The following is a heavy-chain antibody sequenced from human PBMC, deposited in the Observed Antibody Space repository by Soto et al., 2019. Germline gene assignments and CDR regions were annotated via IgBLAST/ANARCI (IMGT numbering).Heavy chain of an antibody. Sequence: PSETLSLTCTVSGGSISSSSYYWGWIRQPPGKGLEWIGSIYYSGSTYYNPSLKSRVTISVDTSKNQFSLKLSSVTAADTAVYYCVGGGGPRVDAFDIWGQGTMVTVSS. CDR2: IYYSGST. CDR3: VGGGGPRVDAFDI. CDR1: GGSISSSSYY. J-gene: IGHJ3*02. D-gene: IGHD3-16*01. V-gene: IGHV4-39*01.